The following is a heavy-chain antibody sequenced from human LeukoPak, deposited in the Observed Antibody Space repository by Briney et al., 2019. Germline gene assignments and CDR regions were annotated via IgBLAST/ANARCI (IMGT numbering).Heavy chain of an antibody. J-gene: IGHJ4*02. CDR1: GFTFSDYW. CDR3: ARDAGHSGYDLLDY. CDR2: ITQDGSQR. V-gene: IGHV3-7*01. D-gene: IGHD5-12*01. Sequence: GRCLRLSCTASGFTFSDYWITWVRPAAGKGPEWVANITQDGSQRYYVDSVRGRFTISRDNAKNSLFLQMNGLRAEDTAVYYCARDAGHSGYDLLDYWGQGTLVTVSS.